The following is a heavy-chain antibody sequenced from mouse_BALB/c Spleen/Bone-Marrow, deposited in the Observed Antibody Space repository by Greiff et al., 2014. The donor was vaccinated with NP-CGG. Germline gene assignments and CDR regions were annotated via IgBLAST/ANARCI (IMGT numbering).Heavy chain of an antibody. CDR3: AQGYDWAMDY. Sequence: EVQLQQSGAELVKPGASVKLSCTASGFNIKGTYIHWVKQRPEQGLEWIGRIDPANGNTKYDPKFQGKATITTDTSSNTAYLQLSSLTSEDTAVYYCAQGYDWAMDYWSQGTSVTVSS. CDR2: IDPANGNT. D-gene: IGHD2-14*01. V-gene: IGHV14-3*02. J-gene: IGHJ4*01. CDR1: GFNIKGTY.